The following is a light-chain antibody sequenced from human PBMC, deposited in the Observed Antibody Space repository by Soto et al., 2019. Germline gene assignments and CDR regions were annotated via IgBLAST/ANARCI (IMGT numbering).Light chain of an antibody. CDR2: EGS. V-gene: IGLV2-14*02. Sequence: QSALTQPASVSGSPGQSITISCTGTSSDVGGYNLVSWYQQHPDKAPKLVIYEGSKRPSGVSSRFSGSKSGNTASLSISGLQAEDEAEYYCSSYTSATTLVFGGGTKLTVL. J-gene: IGLJ2*01. CDR1: SSDVGGYNL. CDR3: SSYTSATTLV.